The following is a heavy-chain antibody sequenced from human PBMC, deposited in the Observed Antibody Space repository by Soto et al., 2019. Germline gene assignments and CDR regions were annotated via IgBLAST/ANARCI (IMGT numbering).Heavy chain of an antibody. CDR3: ARHFVHWYFDL. CDR1: GYSFTSYW. J-gene: IGHJ2*01. Sequence: EVQLVQSGAEVKKPGESLKISCKGSGYSFTSYWIGWVRQMPGKGLEWMGIIYPGDSDTRYSPSFQGQVTISADKSIGTPYLQWSSLKAPDADLYYCARHFVHWYFDLWGRGTLVTVSS. CDR2: IYPGDSDT. V-gene: IGHV5-51*01.